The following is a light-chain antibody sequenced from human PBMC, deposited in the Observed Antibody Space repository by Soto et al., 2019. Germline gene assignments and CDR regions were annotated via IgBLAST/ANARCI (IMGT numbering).Light chain of an antibody. V-gene: IGKV3-20*01. J-gene: IGKJ1*01. Sequence: EIVLTQSPGTLSLSPGERATLSCRASQSVSSSYLAWYQQKPGQAPRLLIYGTSTMATAIPDTFGGSGSGTDFNLTISSLEPEDFAVYYYHQYDKSPWTFGRGTKVEIK. CDR1: QSVSSSY. CDR3: HQYDKSPWT. CDR2: GTS.